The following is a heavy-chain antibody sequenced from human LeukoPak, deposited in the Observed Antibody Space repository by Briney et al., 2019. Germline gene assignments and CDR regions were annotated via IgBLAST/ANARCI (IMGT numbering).Heavy chain of an antibody. V-gene: IGHV5-51*01. J-gene: IGHJ4*02. CDR1: GSNFATDW. D-gene: IGHD2-15*01. CDR3: ARRGCIGGSCYNY. Sequence: TRGASLQISCKGSGSNFATDWIAGGRQLPGEGVEWMGIIYPSDSDTTYSPSFQGQVTISADKSISTAYLQWSSLKASDTAMYYCARRGCIGGSCYNYWGQGTLVTVSS. CDR2: IYPSDSDT.